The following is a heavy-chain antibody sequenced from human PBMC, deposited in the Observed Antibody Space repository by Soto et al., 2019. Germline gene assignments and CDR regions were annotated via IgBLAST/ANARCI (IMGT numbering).Heavy chain of an antibody. CDR2: IIPIFGTA. Sequence: QVQLVQSGAEVKKPGSSVKVSCKASGGTFSSYAISWVRQAPGQGLEWMGGIIPIFGTANYAQKFQGRVTITADKSTSTAYMELSSLRSEDTAVYYCARDREGEDGHNSDGYYYYGMDVWGQGTTVTVSS. CDR1: GGTFSSYA. CDR3: ARDREGEDGHNSDGYYYYGMDV. D-gene: IGHD1-26*01. J-gene: IGHJ6*02. V-gene: IGHV1-69*06.